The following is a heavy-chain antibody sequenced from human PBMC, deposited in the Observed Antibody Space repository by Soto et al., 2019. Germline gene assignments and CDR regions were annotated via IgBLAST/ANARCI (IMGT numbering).Heavy chain of an antibody. CDR2: IDPSDSYT. J-gene: IGHJ5*02. D-gene: IGHD2-2*01. CDR1: GYSFTSYW. Sequence: PXESLKISCKGCGYSFTSYWISWVRQMPGKGLEWMGRIDPSDSYTNYSPSFQGHVTISADKSISTAYLQWSSLKASDTAMYYCAGQVVPAALGWFDHWGQGTLVTVSS. CDR3: AGQVVPAALGWFDH. V-gene: IGHV5-10-1*01.